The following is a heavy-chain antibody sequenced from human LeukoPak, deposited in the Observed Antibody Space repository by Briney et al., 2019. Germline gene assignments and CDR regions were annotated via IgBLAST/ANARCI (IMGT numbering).Heavy chain of an antibody. CDR1: GGTFSNYA. V-gene: IGHV1-69*13. D-gene: IGHD6-13*01. Sequence: ASVKVSCKASGGTFSNYAISWVRQAPGQGLEWMGGIIPIFGTANYAQKFQGRVTITADESTSTAYMELSSLRSEDTAVYYCARDAAAGTMEYYFDYWGQGTLVTVSS. CDR2: IIPIFGTA. J-gene: IGHJ4*02. CDR3: ARDAAAGTMEYYFDY.